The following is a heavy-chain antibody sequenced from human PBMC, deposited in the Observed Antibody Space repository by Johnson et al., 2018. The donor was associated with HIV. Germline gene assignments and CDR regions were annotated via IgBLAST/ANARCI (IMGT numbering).Heavy chain of an antibody. Sequence: EKLVESGGVVVQPGGSLRLSCAASGFSFCSFSMHWVRQAPGKGLEYVSTTSSNGDRTYYANSVKGRFSISRDNTENTLYLQMGSLIAEDMAVYYWATRQQLVPGAFDIWGQGTMVTVSS. V-gene: IGHV3-64*01. CDR3: ATRQQLVPGAFDI. D-gene: IGHD6-13*01. CDR2: TSSNGDRT. J-gene: IGHJ3*02. CDR1: GFSFCSFS.